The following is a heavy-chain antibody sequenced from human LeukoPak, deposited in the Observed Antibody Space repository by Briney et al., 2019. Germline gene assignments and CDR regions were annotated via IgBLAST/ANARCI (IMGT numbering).Heavy chain of an antibody. D-gene: IGHD6-19*01. CDR1: GGSFSCYY. J-gene: IGHJ1*01. CDR3: ARGRYSSGWYAGYFQH. CDR2: INHSGST. Sequence: SETLSLTCAVYGGSFSCYYWSWIRQPPGKGLEWIGEINHSGSTNYNPSLKSRVTISVDTSKNQFSLKLSSVTAADTAVYYCARGRYSSGWYAGYFQHWGQGTLVTVSS. V-gene: IGHV4-34*01.